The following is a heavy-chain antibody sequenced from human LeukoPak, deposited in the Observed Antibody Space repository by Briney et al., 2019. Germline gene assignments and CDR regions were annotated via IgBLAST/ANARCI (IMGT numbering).Heavy chain of an antibody. Sequence: GGSLRLSCAASGFTFSSYGMYWVRQAPGKGLEWVAVISFDGSNKYYADSVRGRFTVSRDNSKDTLYLQMNSLRAEDTAVYYCAKDETGAVAGLLDYWGQGILVTVSS. CDR1: GFTFSSYG. V-gene: IGHV3-30*18. D-gene: IGHD6-19*01. CDR2: ISFDGSNK. J-gene: IGHJ4*02. CDR3: AKDETGAVAGLLDY.